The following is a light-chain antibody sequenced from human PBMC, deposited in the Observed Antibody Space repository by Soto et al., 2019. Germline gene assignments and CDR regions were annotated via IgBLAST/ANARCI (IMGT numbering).Light chain of an antibody. J-gene: IGKJ2*01. V-gene: IGKV1-39*01. Sequence: DIQMTQSPSSLSAFVGDRVTITCRASQSISNYLNWYQQKPGEAPSLLIYAASSLQSGVPSRFSGSGSETDFTLTSRGLQPEDFATYYCQQSYSTPYTFGQGTNLDI. CDR2: AAS. CDR1: QSISNY. CDR3: QQSYSTPYT.